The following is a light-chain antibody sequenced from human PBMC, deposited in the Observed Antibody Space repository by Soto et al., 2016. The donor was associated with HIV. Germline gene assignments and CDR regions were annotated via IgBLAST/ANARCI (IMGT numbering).Light chain of an antibody. J-gene: IGLJ3*02. CDR2: KDS. CDR1: ALPKQF. CDR3: QSADSTSPWV. V-gene: IGLV3-25*03. Sequence: SYELTQPPSVSVSPGQTARITCSGDALPKQFAYWYQQKPGQAPILVMYKDSERPSGIPERFSGANSGTIVTLTITGVQAEDEADYYCQSADSTSPWVFGGGTQVDRP.